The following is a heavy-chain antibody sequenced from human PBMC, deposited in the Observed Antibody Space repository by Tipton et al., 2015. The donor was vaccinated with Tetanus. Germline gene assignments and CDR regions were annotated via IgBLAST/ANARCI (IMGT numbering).Heavy chain of an antibody. J-gene: IGHJ6*02. V-gene: IGHV3-30*18. Sequence: SLRLSCAASGFTFSSYGMHWVRQAPGKGLEWVAVISYDGSNKYYADSVKGRFTISRDNSKNTLYLQMNSLRAEDTAVYYCAKDSEARIQLWSPYYYYGRDVWGQGTTVTVSS. CDR1: GFTFSSYG. D-gene: IGHD5-18*01. CDR3: AKDSEARIQLWSPYYYYGRDV. CDR2: ISYDGSNK.